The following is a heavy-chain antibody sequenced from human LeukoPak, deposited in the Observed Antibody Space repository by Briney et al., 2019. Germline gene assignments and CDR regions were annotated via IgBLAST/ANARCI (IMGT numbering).Heavy chain of an antibody. J-gene: IGHJ4*02. Sequence: PGGSLRLSCVASGFPFDRYWMSWVRQAPGKGLEWVANIKHEGSEKNFVDSVKGRFTISRDNAENSLFLQMNSLRADDTAVYFCARQPIYEAYFDFWGQGTLVTVSS. V-gene: IGHV3-7*01. CDR3: ARQPIYEAYFDF. CDR2: IKHEGSEK. D-gene: IGHD3-16*01. CDR1: GFPFDRYW.